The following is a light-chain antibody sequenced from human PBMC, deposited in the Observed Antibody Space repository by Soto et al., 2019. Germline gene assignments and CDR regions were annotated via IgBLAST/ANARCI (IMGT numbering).Light chain of an antibody. CDR1: RSDVGGYNF. J-gene: IGLJ1*01. V-gene: IGLV2-8*01. CDR3: SSYAGNYNYV. Sequence: QSALIQPPSASGSPGQSVTISCSGTRSDVGGYNFVSWYQHHPGKAPKLMIYEVSKRPSGVPDRFSGSKSADTASLTVSGLQAEDEADYYCSSYAGNYNYVFGTGTKLTVL. CDR2: EVS.